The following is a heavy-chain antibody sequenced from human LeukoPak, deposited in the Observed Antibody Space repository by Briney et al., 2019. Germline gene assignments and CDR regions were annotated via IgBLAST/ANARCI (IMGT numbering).Heavy chain of an antibody. CDR3: TKDTPGYSSSPRAFDI. Sequence: GGSLRLSCAASGFTFDDYAMHWVRQAPGKGLEWVSGISWNSGSIGYADSVKGRFTISRDNAKNSLYLQMNSLRAEDTALYYCTKDTPGYSSSPRAFDIWGQGTMVTASS. V-gene: IGHV3-9*01. CDR2: ISWNSGSI. CDR1: GFTFDDYA. D-gene: IGHD6-13*01. J-gene: IGHJ3*02.